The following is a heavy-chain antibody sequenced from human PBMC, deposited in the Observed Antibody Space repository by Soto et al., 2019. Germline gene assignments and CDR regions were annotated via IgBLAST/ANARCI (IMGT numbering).Heavy chain of an antibody. D-gene: IGHD2-15*01. J-gene: IGHJ4*02. CDR1: GFTFSTYA. CDR2: VSSGGGT. CDR3: AKRRGAGGHFDY. Sequence: EVELLESGGGLVQPAGSLRLSCAASGFTFSTYAMGWVRQAPGKGLEWVSVVSSGGGTHYADSVKGRFTVSRDNSKNTLSLQMNSLRADDTAVYYCAKRRGAGGHFDYWCQGALVTVSS. V-gene: IGHV3-23*01.